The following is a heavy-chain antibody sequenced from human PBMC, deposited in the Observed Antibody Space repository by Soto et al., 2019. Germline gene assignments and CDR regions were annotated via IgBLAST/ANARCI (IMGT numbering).Heavy chain of an antibody. CDR1: GFTLSDHA. Sequence: QVQLVESGGGVVQPGRYLRLSCVTSGFTLSDHAMHWVRQPPGKAPEWVALTSDDGTNEFYADSVKGRFTISRDNSQSTVYLQMSSMRSEDTALYYCAKDIGSGSHFNPSNPDFNNGMVVWGQGTRVTVSS. CDR2: TSDDGTNE. D-gene: IGHD3-10*01. CDR3: AKDIGSGSHFNPSNPDFNNGMVV. J-gene: IGHJ6*01. V-gene: IGHV3-30*18.